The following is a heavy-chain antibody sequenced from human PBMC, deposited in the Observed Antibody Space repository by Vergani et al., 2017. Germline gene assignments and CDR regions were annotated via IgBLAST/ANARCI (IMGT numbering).Heavy chain of an antibody. V-gene: IGHV3-33*01. CDR2: TWYEGNNN. CDR3: ARETRDTTAWLDY. D-gene: IGHD5-24*01. CDR1: SFTLGDYG. Sequence: QVQLVESGGGVVQPGRSLRLSCTPSSFTLGDYGMHWVRQAPGRGLEWVSMTWYEGNNNYCADSVKGRFTISKDISKNTLYLQMNSLRGDDTAVYYCARETRDTTAWLDYWGQGTLVTVSS. J-gene: IGHJ4*02.